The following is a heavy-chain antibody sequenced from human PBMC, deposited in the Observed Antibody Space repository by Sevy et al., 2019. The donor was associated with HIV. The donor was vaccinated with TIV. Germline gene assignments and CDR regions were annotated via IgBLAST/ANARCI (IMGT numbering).Heavy chain of an antibody. CDR1: GYTFTSYR. J-gene: IGHJ4*02. Sequence: ASVKVSCKASGYTFTSYRIYWVRQAPGQGLEWMGWVSAHNGDTNYVQKVQGRVAMTTDTSTSTAYMELRSLTSDDTAVYYCARAYCYVGSRYSLAYWGQGSLVSVSS. D-gene: IGHD2-15*01. CDR3: ARAYCYVGSRYSLAY. V-gene: IGHV1-18*01. CDR2: VSAHNGDT.